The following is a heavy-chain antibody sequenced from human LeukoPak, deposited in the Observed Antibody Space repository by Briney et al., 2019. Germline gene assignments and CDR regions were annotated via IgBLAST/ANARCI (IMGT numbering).Heavy chain of an antibody. J-gene: IGHJ4*02. CDR1: GFTFSSYS. Sequence: GGSLRLSCAASGFTFSSYSMNWVRQAPGKGLEWVSYISNDIITIYYADSVKGRFTISRDNAKNSLYLQMNSLRAEDTAVYYCARFTIFGVDWGLGALVTVSS. V-gene: IGHV3-48*01. D-gene: IGHD3-3*01. CDR3: ARFTIFGVD. CDR2: ISNDIITI.